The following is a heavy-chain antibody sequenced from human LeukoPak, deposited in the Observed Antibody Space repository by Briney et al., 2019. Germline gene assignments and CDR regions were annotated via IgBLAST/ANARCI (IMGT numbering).Heavy chain of an antibody. Sequence: SGTLSLTCAVSGASISGSYWWSWVRQPPGKGLEWIAEIYHSGSTGYNPSFKSRVTISLDKSKNQFSLTLYSVTAADTAVYYCARGGESCSGGTCYVIWFDPWGQGTLVTVSS. CDR2: IYHSGST. J-gene: IGHJ5*02. V-gene: IGHV4-4*02. D-gene: IGHD2-15*01. CDR3: ARGGESCSGGTCYVIWFDP. CDR1: GASISGSYW.